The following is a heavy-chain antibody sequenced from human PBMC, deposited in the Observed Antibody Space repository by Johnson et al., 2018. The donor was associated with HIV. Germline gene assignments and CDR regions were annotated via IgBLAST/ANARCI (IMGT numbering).Heavy chain of an antibody. D-gene: IGHD3-22*01. CDR3: AKDFYHYASSGYSAFDM. J-gene: IGHJ3*02. CDR2: IRYDGSNK. V-gene: IGHV3-30*02. Sequence: QVQLVESGGGVVQPGRSLRLSCAASGFTFSSYAMHWVRQAPGKGREWVAFIRYDGSNKYYADSVRGRFTISRDDSKNTLYLQMNSLTAEDTAVYYCAKDFYHYASSGYSAFDMWGQGTMVTVSS. CDR1: GFTFSSYA.